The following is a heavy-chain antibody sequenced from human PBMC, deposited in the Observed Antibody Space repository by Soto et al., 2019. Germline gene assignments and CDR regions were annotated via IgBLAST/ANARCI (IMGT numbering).Heavy chain of an antibody. CDR3: ARAYVSGTPFSPGDN. CDR1: GYTFTSYA. D-gene: IGHD3-10*01. CDR2: INAGNDNT. V-gene: IGHV1-3*01. J-gene: IGHJ4*02. Sequence: QVQLVQSGAEVKKPGASVKVSCKASGYTFTSYAMHWVRQAPGQRLEWMGWINAGNDNTKYSQKFQGRVTITRDTSATTAYMELSRLTSEDTAVYYCARAYVSGTPFSPGDNWGQGTLVTVSS.